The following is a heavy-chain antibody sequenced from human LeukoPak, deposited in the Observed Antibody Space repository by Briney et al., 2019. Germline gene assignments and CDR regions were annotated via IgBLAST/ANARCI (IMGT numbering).Heavy chain of an antibody. V-gene: IGHV1-24*01. D-gene: IGHD3-22*01. Sequence: ASVKVSCKVSGYTLTELSMHWVRQAPGKGLEWMGGFDPEDGETIYAQKFQGRVTMTEDTSTDTAYMALSSLRSEDTAVYYCATASYYDSSGLHRYYFDYWGQGTLVTVSS. CDR3: ATASYYDSSGLHRYYFDY. CDR2: FDPEDGET. CDR1: GYTLTELS. J-gene: IGHJ4*02.